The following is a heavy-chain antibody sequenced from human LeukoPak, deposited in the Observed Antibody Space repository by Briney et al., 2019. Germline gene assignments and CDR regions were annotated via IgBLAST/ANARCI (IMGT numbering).Heavy chain of an antibody. CDR3: ARGSYDSSGPPSYYYGMDV. V-gene: IGHV4-34*01. CDR2: INHSGST. Sequence: PSETLSLTCAVYGGSFSGYYWSWICQPPGKGLEWIGEINHSGSTNYNPSLKSRVTISVDTSKNQFSLKLSSVTAADTAVHYCARGSYDSSGPPSYYYGMDVWGQGTTVTVSS. D-gene: IGHD3-22*01. CDR1: GGSFSGYY. J-gene: IGHJ6*02.